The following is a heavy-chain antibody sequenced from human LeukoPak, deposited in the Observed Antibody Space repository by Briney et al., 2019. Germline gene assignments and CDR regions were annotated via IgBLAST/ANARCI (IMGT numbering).Heavy chain of an antibody. CDR1: GFTFSDYY. Sequence: GGSLRLSCAASGFTFSDYYMTWFRQAPGKGLEWVSYISGGSSYTNFADSVKGRFTISRDNAKNSLYLQMNSLRAEDTAVYYCAKDRKPAYDSSGYYPSDAFDIWGQGTMVTVSS. J-gene: IGHJ3*02. CDR2: ISGGSSYT. D-gene: IGHD3-22*01. CDR3: AKDRKPAYDSSGYYPSDAFDI. V-gene: IGHV3-11*05.